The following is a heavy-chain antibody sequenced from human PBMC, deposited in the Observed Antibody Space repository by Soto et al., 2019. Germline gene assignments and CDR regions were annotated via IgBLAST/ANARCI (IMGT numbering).Heavy chain of an antibody. CDR1: GFTFSSYA. Sequence: QVQLVESGGGVVQPGRSLRLSCAASGFTFSSYAMHWVRQAPGKGLEWVAVISYDGSNKYYADSVKGRFTISRDNSKNTLYLQTNSLRAEDTAVYYCAREVRSSWYRWSLDYWGQGTLVTVSS. V-gene: IGHV3-30-3*01. D-gene: IGHD6-13*01. CDR2: ISYDGSNK. CDR3: AREVRSSWYRWSLDY. J-gene: IGHJ4*02.